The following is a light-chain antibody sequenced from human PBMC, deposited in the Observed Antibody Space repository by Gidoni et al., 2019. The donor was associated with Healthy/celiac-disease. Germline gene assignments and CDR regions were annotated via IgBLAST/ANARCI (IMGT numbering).Light chain of an antibody. CDR3: QQSYSTPQT. CDR1: QSISSY. J-gene: IGKJ1*01. V-gene: IGKV1-39*01. CDR2: AAS. Sequence: IRLTNSPSSLSASVGDRVTIACRASQSISSYLNWYQQKPGKAPKLLIYAASSLQSGVPSRFSGSGSGTDFTLTISSLQPEDFATYYCQQSYSTPQTFGQXTKVEIK.